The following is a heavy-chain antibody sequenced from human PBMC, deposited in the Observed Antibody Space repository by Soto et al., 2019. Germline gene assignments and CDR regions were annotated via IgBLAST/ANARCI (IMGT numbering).Heavy chain of an antibody. CDR2: ISGSGGST. CDR1: GFTFSSYA. D-gene: IGHD6-19*01. V-gene: IGHV3-23*01. J-gene: IGHJ4*02. CDR3: AIGRSSGWYEAGNGY. Sequence: GGSLRLSCAASGFTFSSYAMSWVRQAPGKGLEWVSAISGSGGSTYYADSVKGRFTISRDNSKNTLYLQMNSLRAEDTAVYYCAIGRSSGWYEAGNGYWGQGTLVTVSS.